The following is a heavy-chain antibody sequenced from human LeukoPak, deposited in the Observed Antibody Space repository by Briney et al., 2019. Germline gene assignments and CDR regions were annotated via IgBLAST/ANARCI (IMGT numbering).Heavy chain of an antibody. V-gene: IGHV3-48*03. CDR3: ARSGLRAGGDY. CDR1: GFTFSSYS. D-gene: IGHD3-16*01. CDR2: ISSDGSAI. Sequence: GGSLRLSCAASGFTFSSYSMNWVRQAPGKGLEWVSYISSDGSAITYADSVEGRFTISRDNAKNSLYLQMNSLRVEDTAVYYCARSGLRAGGDYWGQGTLVTVSS. J-gene: IGHJ4*02.